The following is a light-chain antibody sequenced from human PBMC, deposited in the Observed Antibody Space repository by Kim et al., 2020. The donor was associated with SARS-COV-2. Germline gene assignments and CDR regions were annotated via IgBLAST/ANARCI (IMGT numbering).Light chain of an antibody. Sequence: ASTGDRVTITCRTSHGISSYLAWYQQKPGTAPKLLISAASTLQSGVPSRFSGSGSGTDFTLTITCLQSEDFATYYCQQYYSHPPTFGQGTRVEIK. CDR3: QQYYSHPPT. CDR1: HGISSY. J-gene: IGKJ1*01. V-gene: IGKV1-8*01. CDR2: AAS.